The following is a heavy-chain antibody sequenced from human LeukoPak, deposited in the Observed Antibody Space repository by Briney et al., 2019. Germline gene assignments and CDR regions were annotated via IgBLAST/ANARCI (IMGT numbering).Heavy chain of an antibody. V-gene: IGHV3-23*01. D-gene: IGHD3-22*01. J-gene: IGHJ3*02. Sequence: GGSLRLSCAASGFTFSSYAMSWVRQAPGKGLEWVSGISASGGSTYYADSVKGRFTISRDNPKNTLHLQMNSLRAEDTAVYYCAKESSYYYDSSAYYPLGSFDIWGQGTMVAVSS. CDR2: ISASGGST. CDR1: GFTFSSYA. CDR3: AKESSYYYDSSAYYPLGSFDI.